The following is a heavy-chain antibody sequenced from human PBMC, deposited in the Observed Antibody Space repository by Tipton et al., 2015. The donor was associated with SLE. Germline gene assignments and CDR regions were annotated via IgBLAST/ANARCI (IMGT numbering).Heavy chain of an antibody. CDR3: AREDFDWLLSPFDY. CDR2: ISSSGSTI. Sequence: SLRLSCAASGFTFSSYEMNWVRQAPGKGLEWVSYISSSGSTIYYADSVKGRFTISRDNAKNSLYLQMNSLRAEDTAVYYCAREDFDWLLSPFDYWGQGTLVTVSS. V-gene: IGHV3-48*03. J-gene: IGHJ4*02. D-gene: IGHD3-9*01. CDR1: GFTFSSYE.